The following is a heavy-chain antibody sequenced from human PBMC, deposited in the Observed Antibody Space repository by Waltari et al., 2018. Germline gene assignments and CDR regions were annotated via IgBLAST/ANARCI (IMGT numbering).Heavy chain of an antibody. J-gene: IGHJ4*02. D-gene: IGHD7-27*01. CDR2: ISSTGTYT. CDR1: GFPFGRYS. V-gene: IGHV3-21*01. Sequence: EVQLVESGGGLVKPGGSLRLSCAASGFPFGRYSMNWVRQAPGKGLEWISSISSTGTYTHYADSVKGRFTISRDNAKNSLYLQMNSLRAEDTGVYWCATGGWGFYLDNWGQGTLVTFSS. CDR3: ATGGWGFYLDN.